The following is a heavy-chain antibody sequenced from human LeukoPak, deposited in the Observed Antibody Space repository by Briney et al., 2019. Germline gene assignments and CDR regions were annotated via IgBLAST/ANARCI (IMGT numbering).Heavy chain of an antibody. CDR3: ARHRQSGVTPMEY. Sequence: PSETLSLTCTVSGGSISSGGYYRSWIRQHPGKGLEWIGYIYYSGSTYYNPSLKSRVTISVDTSKNQFSLKLSSVTAADTAVYYCARHRQSGVTPMEYWGQGTLVTVSS. V-gene: IGHV4-31*03. J-gene: IGHJ4*02. CDR1: GGSISSGGYY. CDR2: IYYSGST. D-gene: IGHD1-14*01.